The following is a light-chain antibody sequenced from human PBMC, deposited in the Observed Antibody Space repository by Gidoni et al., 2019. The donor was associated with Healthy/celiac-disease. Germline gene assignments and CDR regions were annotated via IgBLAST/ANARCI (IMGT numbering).Light chain of an antibody. CDR3: QQRSNWSWT. CDR2: DAS. CDR1: QSVSSY. V-gene: IGKV3-11*01. Sequence: EIVLTQSPATLSLSPGERATLSCRASQSVSSYLAWYQQKPGQAPRLLIYDASNRATGSPARFSGSGSGTDFTLTISSLETEDFAVYYCQQRSNWSWTFXQXTKVEIK. J-gene: IGKJ1*01.